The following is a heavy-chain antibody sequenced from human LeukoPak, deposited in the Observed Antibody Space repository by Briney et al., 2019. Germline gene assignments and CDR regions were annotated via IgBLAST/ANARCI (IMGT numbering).Heavy chain of an antibody. CDR1: GGSFSGYY. J-gene: IGHJ4*02. V-gene: IGHV4-34*01. CDR3: ARGPLGYSSSWYGY. D-gene: IGHD6-13*01. CDR2: INHSGST. Sequence: SETLSLTCAAYGGSFSGYYWSWIRQPPGKGLEWIGEINHSGSTNYNPSLKSRVTISVDTSKNQFSLKLSSVTAADTAVYYCARGPLGYSSSWYGYWGQGTLVTVSS.